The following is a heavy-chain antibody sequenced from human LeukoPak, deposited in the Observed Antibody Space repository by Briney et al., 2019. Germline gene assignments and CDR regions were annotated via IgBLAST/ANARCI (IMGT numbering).Heavy chain of an antibody. J-gene: IGHJ4*02. CDR1: GYTFTGYY. D-gene: IGHD6-13*01. Sequence: ASVKVSCKASGYTFTGYYMHWVRQAPGQELEWMGWINPNSGGTNYAQKFQGRVTMTRDTSISTAYMELSRLRSDDTAVYYCAGDYSSSWYYFDYWGQGTLVTVSS. CDR3: AGDYSSSWYYFDY. CDR2: INPNSGGT. V-gene: IGHV1-2*02.